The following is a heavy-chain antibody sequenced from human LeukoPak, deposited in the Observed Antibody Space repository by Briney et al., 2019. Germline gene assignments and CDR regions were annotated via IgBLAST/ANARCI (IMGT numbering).Heavy chain of an antibody. CDR3: ARDKPDRAAGHEDY. Sequence: ASVKLSSHAYGYTFTSYGISWVRQAPGQGLEWMGWTSSYNGNTHDAQKLQSRVTMTTYTSTSTAYMELRSLRSDDTAVYYCARDKPDRAAGHEDYWGQGTLVTVSS. D-gene: IGHD6-13*01. J-gene: IGHJ4*02. V-gene: IGHV1-18*01. CDR1: GYTFTSYG. CDR2: TSSYNGNT.